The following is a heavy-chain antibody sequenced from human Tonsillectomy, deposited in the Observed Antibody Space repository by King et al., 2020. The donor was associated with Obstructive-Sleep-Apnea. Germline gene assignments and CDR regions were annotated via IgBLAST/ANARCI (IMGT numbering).Heavy chain of an antibody. CDR1: GGSISSYY. D-gene: IGHD3-9*01. Sequence: VQLQESGPGLVKPSETLSLTCTVSGGSISSYYWSWIRQPPGKGLEWIGYIYYSGSTNYNPSLQSRVTISVDTSKNQFSLKLSSVTAADTAVYYCARDHHYDILTGYSYFDYWGQGTLVTVSS. V-gene: IGHV4-59*01. J-gene: IGHJ4*02. CDR2: IYYSGST. CDR3: ARDHHYDILTGYSYFDY.